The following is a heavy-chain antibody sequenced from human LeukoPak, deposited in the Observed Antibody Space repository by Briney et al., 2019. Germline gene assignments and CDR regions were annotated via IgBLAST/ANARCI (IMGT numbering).Heavy chain of an antibody. J-gene: IGHJ4*02. Sequence: SQTLSLTCAISGDSVSSTNTAWDWIRQSPSRGLEWLGRTYYRSKWYTDYALSVKSRITINPDTSKSQFSLQLNSLTPEDTAVYYCARGWGFDFWGQGTLVTVSS. V-gene: IGHV6-1*01. CDR3: ARGWGFDF. D-gene: IGHD7-27*01. CDR2: TYYRSKWYT. CDR1: GDSVSSTNTA.